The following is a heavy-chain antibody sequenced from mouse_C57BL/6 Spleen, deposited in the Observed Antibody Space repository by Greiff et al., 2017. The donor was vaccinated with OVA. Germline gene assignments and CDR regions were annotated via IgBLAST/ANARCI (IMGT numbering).Heavy chain of an antibody. CDR1: GYTFTDYE. CDR3: TRGSSYPFAY. D-gene: IGHD1-1*01. J-gene: IGHJ3*01. V-gene: IGHV1-15*01. CDR2: IDPETGGT. Sequence: VQLQQSGAELVRPGASVTLSCKASGYTFTDYEMPWVKQTPVHGLEWIGAIDPETGGTDYNQKFKGKAILTADKSSSTAYMELRSLTSEYSAVYYCTRGSSYPFAYWGQGTLVTVSA.